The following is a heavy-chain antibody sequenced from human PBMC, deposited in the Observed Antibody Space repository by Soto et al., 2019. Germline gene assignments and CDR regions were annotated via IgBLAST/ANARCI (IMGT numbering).Heavy chain of an antibody. D-gene: IGHD3-3*01. V-gene: IGHV3-30*18. CDR2: ISYDGSKK. CDR3: AKSYYDFWSGYYGGYYYYGMGV. Sequence: GGSLRLSLGAPGFTFGKLGMPWGPPAPGKGVEWLAVISYDGSKKYYGDSVKGRLTISRDNSKNTVYLQMKSLRAEDTAVYYCAKSYYDFWSGYYGGYYYYGMGVWGQGTTVTVSS. J-gene: IGHJ6*02. CDR1: GFTFGKLG.